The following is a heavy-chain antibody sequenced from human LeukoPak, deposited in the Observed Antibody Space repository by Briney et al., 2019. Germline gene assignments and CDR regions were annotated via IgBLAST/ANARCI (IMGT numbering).Heavy chain of an antibody. V-gene: IGHV1-69*13. J-gene: IGHJ4*02. CDR2: IIPTFGIA. CDR3: ARGVSAAGTFDY. Sequence: GASVKVSCKASGGTFSSYGISWVRQAPGQGLEWMGGIIPTFGIADYAQKFQVRVTMTADEATSTAYMELSSLRSEDTAVYYCARGVSAAGTFDYWGQGTLVTVSS. D-gene: IGHD6-13*01. CDR1: GGTFSSYG.